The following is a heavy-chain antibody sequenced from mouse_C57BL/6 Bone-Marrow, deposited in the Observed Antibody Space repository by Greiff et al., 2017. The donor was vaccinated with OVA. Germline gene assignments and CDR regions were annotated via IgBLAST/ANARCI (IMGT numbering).Heavy chain of an antibody. D-gene: IGHD2-14*01. CDR1: GFTFSSYA. CDR3: ARDGGYCYAMDY. V-gene: IGHV5-4*01. Sequence: EVHLVESGGGLVKPGGSLKLSCAASGFTFSSYAMSWVRQTPEKRLEWVATISDGGSYTYYPDNVKGRFTISRDNAKNNLYLQMSHLKSEDTAMYYCARDGGYCYAMDYWGQGTSVAVSS. J-gene: IGHJ4*01. CDR2: ISDGGSYT.